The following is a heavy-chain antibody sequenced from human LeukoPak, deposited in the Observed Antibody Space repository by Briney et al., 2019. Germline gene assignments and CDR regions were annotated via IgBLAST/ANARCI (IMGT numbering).Heavy chain of an antibody. CDR1: GYTFTSYD. CDR3: ARAIVVRGVYYYYMDV. J-gene: IGHJ6*03. D-gene: IGHD3-10*01. V-gene: IGHV1-8*01. Sequence: ASVTVFCKASGYTFTSYDINWVRQATGHGLEWMGWMNPNSGNTGYAQKFQGRVTMTRNTSISTAYMELSSLRSEDTAVYYCARAIVVRGVYYYYMDVWGKGTTVTISS. CDR2: MNPNSGNT.